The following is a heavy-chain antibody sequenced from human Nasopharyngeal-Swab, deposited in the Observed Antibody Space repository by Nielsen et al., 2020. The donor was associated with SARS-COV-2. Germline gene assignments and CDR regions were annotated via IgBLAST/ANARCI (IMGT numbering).Heavy chain of an antibody. D-gene: IGHD3-22*01. J-gene: IGHJ4*02. CDR2: IYYSGST. CDR3: ARAPIVVVITAFDY. Sequence: GSLRLSCTVSGGSISSYYWSWIRQPPGKGLEWIGYIYYSGSTNYNPSLKSRVTISVDTSKNQFSLKLSSVTAADTAVYYCARAPIVVVITAFDYWGQGTLVTVSS. V-gene: IGHV4-59*12. CDR1: GGSISSYY.